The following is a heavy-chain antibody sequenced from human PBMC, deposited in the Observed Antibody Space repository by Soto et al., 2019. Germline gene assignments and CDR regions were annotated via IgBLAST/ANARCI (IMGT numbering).Heavy chain of an antibody. CDR3: ARDLTPLSDYGSGSYYNDY. D-gene: IGHD3-10*01. J-gene: IGHJ4*02. V-gene: IGHV3-21*01. CDR1: GFTFSNYS. CDR2: ISSSSSYI. Sequence: PAGSLRLSCAVSGFTFSNYSITWVRQAPGKGLEWVSSISSSSSYIYYADSVTGRFTISRDNAKNSLYLQMNSLRAEDTAVYYCARDLTPLSDYGSGSYYNDYWGQGTVVTVSS.